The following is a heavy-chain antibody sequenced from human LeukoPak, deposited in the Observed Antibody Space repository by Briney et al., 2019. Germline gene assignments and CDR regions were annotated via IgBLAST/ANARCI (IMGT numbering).Heavy chain of an antibody. CDR1: GGSISSYY. Sequence: SETLSLTCTVSGGSISSYYWSWIRQPPGKGLEWIGYIYTSGSTNYNPSLKSRVTISVDTSKNQFSLKLSSVTAADTAVYFCSRQSLYCYGSGTFYRYYFDYWGQGTLVTVSS. D-gene: IGHD3-10*01. CDR2: IYTSGST. CDR3: SRQSLYCYGSGTFYRYYFDY. J-gene: IGHJ4*02. V-gene: IGHV4-4*09.